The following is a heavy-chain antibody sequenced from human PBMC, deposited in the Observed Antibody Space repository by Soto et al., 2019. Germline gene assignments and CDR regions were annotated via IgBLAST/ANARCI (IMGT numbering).Heavy chain of an antibody. CDR3: ARDVVRSTAGDS. V-gene: IGHV1-69*01. D-gene: IGHD2-15*01. CDR1: GGTFSTSS. Sequence: QLQLVQSGTEVKDPGSSVKVSCKASGGTFSTSSFVWVRQGPGQGLEWMGGIIPTFTRTNFAQKFQARVTFSADESTRTTYMELRSLTSEDTAIYYCARDVVRSTAGDSWGQGTLVTVSS. J-gene: IGHJ4*02. CDR2: IIPTFTRT.